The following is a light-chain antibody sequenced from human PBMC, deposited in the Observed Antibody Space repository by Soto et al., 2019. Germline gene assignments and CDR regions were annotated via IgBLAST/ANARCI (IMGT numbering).Light chain of an antibody. J-gene: IGKJ2*01. CDR2: GAS. CDR1: QSVSSSY. Sequence: EIVLTQSPGTLSLSPGERATLSCRASQSVSSSYLAWYQQKPGQAPRLLIFGASSRATGIPDRFSGSGSGTKFTLTISRLEPEDFAVYYCQQYGSSSYTFGQGTKLEIK. V-gene: IGKV3-20*01. CDR3: QQYGSSSYT.